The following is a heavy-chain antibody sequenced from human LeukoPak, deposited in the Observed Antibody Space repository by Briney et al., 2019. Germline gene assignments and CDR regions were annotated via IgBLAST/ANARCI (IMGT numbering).Heavy chain of an antibody. V-gene: IGHV6-1*01. J-gene: IGHJ4*02. CDR2: TYYRSKWYN. CDR3: ASYTNSRTYFDN. Sequence: SQTLSLTCAISGDSVSSNSATWNWIRQSPSRGLEWLGRTYYRSKWYNDYAVSVKGRISINPDASKTHFSLQLNSVPPEDTAAYYCASYTNSRTYFDNWGQGTLVTVSS. D-gene: IGHD6-6*01. CDR1: GDSVSSNSAT.